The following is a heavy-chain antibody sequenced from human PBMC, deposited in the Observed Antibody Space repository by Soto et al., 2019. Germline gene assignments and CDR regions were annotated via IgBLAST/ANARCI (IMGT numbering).Heavy chain of an antibody. CDR1: GFTFSSYS. J-gene: IGHJ4*02. Sequence: GGSLRLSCAASGFTFSSYSMNWVRQAPGKGLEWVSSISSSSSYIYYADSVKGRFTISRDNAKNSLYLQMNSLRAGDTAVYYCAREGGYDDRVYFDYWGQGTLVTVSS. CDR3: AREGGYDDRVYFDY. D-gene: IGHD5-12*01. V-gene: IGHV3-21*01. CDR2: ISSSSSYI.